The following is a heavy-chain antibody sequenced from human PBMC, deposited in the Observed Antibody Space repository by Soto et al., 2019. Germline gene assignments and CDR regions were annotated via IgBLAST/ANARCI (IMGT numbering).Heavy chain of an antibody. CDR1: GFTFGXYS. V-gene: IGHV3-48*02. CDR2: ISSDNRTI. CDR3: AREGWPLLQSGMDV. Sequence: EVQLVESGGXXXQRGGSLRLSCAASGFTFGXYSMNWVRQAPGKGPEWVSYISSDNRTINYADSVKGRFIITRDNAKKSLYLQMHSLRDEDAAVYYCAREGWPLLQSGMDVWGQGTTVTVSS. J-gene: IGHJ6*02. D-gene: IGHD2-15*01.